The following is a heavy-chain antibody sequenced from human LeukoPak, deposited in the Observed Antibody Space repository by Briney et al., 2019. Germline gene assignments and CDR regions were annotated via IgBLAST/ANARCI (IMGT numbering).Heavy chain of an antibody. J-gene: IGHJ4*02. V-gene: IGHV4-59*08. CDR1: GGSTSSYY. CDR3: ASHSYGGNSLSDFDY. Sequence: SETLSLTCTVSGGSTSSYYWSWIRQPPGKGLEWIGYIYYSGSTNYNPSLKSRVTISVDTSKNQFSLKLSSVTAADTAVYYCASHSYGGNSLSDFDYWGQGTLVTVSS. D-gene: IGHD4-23*01. CDR2: IYYSGST.